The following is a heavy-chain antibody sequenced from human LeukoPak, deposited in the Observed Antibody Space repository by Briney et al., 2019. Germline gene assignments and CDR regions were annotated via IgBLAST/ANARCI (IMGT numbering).Heavy chain of an antibody. V-gene: IGHV4-59*08. CDR2: ISDIGSI. J-gene: IGHJ4*02. D-gene: IGHD3-10*01. CDR1: GGSISSYY. CDR3: VGGHYYGSGSWPY. Sequence: SETLSLTCTVSGGSISSYYWSWIRQPPGKGLEWIAYISDIGSINYNPSLKSRVTISLDTSKNQFSLKLSSVTAADTAVYYCVGGHYYGSGSWPYWGQGTLVTVSS.